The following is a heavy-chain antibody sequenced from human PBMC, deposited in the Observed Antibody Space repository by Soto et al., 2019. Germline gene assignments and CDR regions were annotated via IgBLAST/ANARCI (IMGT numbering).Heavy chain of an antibody. V-gene: IGHV4-34*01. CDR1: GGSFSGYY. CDR2: INHSGST. J-gene: IGHJ4*02. D-gene: IGHD6-13*01. Sequence: QVQLQQWGAGLLKPSETLSLSCAVYGGSFSGYYWSWIRQPPGKGLEWIGEINHSGSTKYNPSLKSRVSISVDTSKNQFSLKVTSGNAADTAVYYCVAGYYFDYWGQGTPVAVSS. CDR3: VAGYYFDY.